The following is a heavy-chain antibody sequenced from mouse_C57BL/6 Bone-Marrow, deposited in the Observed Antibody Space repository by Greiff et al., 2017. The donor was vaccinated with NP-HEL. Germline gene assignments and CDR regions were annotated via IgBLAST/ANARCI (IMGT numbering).Heavy chain of an antibody. CDR1: GFNIKNTY. CDR2: IDPANGNT. Sequence: VHVKQSVAELVRPGASVKLSCTASGFNIKNTYMHWVKQRPEQGLEWIGRIDPANGNTKYAPKFQGKATITADTSSNTAYLQLSSLTSEDTAIYYGASYSNYEDWYFDVWGTGTTVTVSS. CDR3: ASYSNYEDWYFDV. V-gene: IGHV14-3*01. D-gene: IGHD2-5*01. J-gene: IGHJ1*03.